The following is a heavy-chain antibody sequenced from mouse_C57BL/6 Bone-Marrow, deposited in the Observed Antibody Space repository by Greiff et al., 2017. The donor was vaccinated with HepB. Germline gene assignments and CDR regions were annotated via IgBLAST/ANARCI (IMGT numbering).Heavy chain of an antibody. CDR3: ARRTVVASYWYFDV. CDR1: GFTFSDYY. V-gene: IGHV5-12*01. CDR2: ISNGGGST. D-gene: IGHD1-1*01. J-gene: IGHJ1*03. Sequence: EVMLVESGGGLVQPGGSLKLSCAASGFTFSDYYMYWVRQTPEKRLEWVAYISNGGGSTYYPDTVKGRFTISRDNAKNTLYLQMSRLKSEDTAMYYCARRTVVASYWYFDVWGTGTTVTVSS.